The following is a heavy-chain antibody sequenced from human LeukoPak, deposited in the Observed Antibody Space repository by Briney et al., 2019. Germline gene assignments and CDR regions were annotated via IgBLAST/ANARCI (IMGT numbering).Heavy chain of an antibody. J-gene: IGHJ4*02. Sequence: PGGSLRLSCAASGFTFSIYAMSWVRQAPGKGLEWVSTISGNGGVTYYADSVKGRFTISRDNSKTTLNLQMNSLRAEDTAVYFCARRELLAYGVHGFDYWGRGTLVTVSS. D-gene: IGHD4-17*01. CDR3: ARRELLAYGVHGFDY. V-gene: IGHV3-23*01. CDR1: GFTFSIYA. CDR2: ISGNGGVT.